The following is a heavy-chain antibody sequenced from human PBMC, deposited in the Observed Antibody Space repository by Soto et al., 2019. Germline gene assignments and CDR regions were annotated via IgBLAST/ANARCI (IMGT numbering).Heavy chain of an antibody. V-gene: IGHV1-69*13. D-gene: IGHD5-18*01. Sequence: SVKVSCKASGGTFSSYAISWVRQAPGQGLEWMGGIIPIFGTANYAQKFQGRVTITADESTSTAYMELSSLRSEDTAVYYCARSSTGYSYGYYYYGMDVWGQRTTVTVSS. CDR2: IIPIFGTA. J-gene: IGHJ6*02. CDR1: GGTFSSYA. CDR3: ARSSTGYSYGYYYYGMDV.